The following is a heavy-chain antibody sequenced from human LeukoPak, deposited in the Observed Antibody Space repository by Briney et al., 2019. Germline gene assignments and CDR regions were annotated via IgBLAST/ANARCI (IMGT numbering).Heavy chain of an antibody. V-gene: IGHV1-18*01. CDR2: IRGDDGNT. J-gene: IGHJ4*02. D-gene: IGHD3-9*01. CDR3: ARVDLLTGYYFFDY. CDR1: GYTFSNYG. Sequence: ASVKVSCKASGYTFSNYGISWVRQAPGQGLEWVGWIRGDDGNTNYAQKLQGRVTMTTDTSTSTAYMELRSLGSDETAVYYCARVDLLTGYYFFDYWGQGTLVTVSS.